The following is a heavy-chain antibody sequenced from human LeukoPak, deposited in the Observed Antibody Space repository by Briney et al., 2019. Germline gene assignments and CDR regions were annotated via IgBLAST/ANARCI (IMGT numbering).Heavy chain of an antibody. Sequence: PSQTLSLTCTVSGGSLSSGDYYWSWIRQPPGTGLEWIGYIYYSGSTYYNPSLKSRVTISVDTSKNQFSLKLSSVTAADTAVYYCANLAYCGGDCSRGAFDYWGQGTLVTVSS. J-gene: IGHJ4*02. CDR3: ANLAYCGGDCSRGAFDY. CDR2: IYYSGST. V-gene: IGHV4-30-4*01. D-gene: IGHD2-21*02. CDR1: GGSLSSGDYY.